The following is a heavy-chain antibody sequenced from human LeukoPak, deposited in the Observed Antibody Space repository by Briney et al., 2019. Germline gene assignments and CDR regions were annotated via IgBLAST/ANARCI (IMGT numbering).Heavy chain of an antibody. CDR3: ARRYNWNDRWD. Sequence: PSETLSLTCTVSGGSISSTNYYWGWIRQPPGKGLEWCGRIYYSGSTYYNPSLKSRPTISLDTSKNLSSLRLSSVTAADTAFYYCARRYNWNDRWDWGQGTLVTVSP. CDR1: GGSISSTNYY. D-gene: IGHD1-1*01. V-gene: IGHV4-39*07. CDR2: IYYSGST. J-gene: IGHJ4*02.